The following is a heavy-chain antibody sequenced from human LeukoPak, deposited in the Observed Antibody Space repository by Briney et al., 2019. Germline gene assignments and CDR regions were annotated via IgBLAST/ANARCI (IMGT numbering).Heavy chain of an antibody. J-gene: IGHJ3*02. Sequence: SVKVCCKASGGTFSSYAISWVRQAPGQGLEWMGRIIPILGIANYAQKFQGRVTITADKSTSTAYMELSSLRSEDTAVYYCARDGIVGTGYDQPEDAFDIWGQGTMVTVSS. D-gene: IGHD3/OR15-3a*01. V-gene: IGHV1-69*04. CDR2: IIPILGIA. CDR3: ARDGIVGTGYDQPEDAFDI. CDR1: GGTFSSYA.